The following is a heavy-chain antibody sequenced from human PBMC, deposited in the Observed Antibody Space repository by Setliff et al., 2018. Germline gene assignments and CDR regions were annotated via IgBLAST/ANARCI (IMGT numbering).Heavy chain of an antibody. CDR3: TKGGTQDFDY. D-gene: IGHD3-16*01. V-gene: IGHV3-7*01. J-gene: IGHJ4*02. CDR2: LNQDGSET. CDR1: GFTFNKYW. Sequence: GESLRLSCAASGFTFNKYWMSWVRQDPEKGLEWLANLNQDGSETYYVDSVKGRFTISRDNAKNSLYLQMNGLRAEDTAVYYCTKGGTQDFDYWGQGTLVTVSS.